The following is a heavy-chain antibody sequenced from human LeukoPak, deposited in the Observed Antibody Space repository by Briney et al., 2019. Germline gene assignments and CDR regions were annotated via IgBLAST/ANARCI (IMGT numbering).Heavy chain of an antibody. V-gene: IGHV1-18*01. CDR1: GYTFTSYG. CDR3: VRAAIVVVTAPTDY. J-gene: IGHJ4*02. CDR2: ISAYNGNT. D-gene: IGHD2-21*02. Sequence: ASVKVSCKASGYTFTSYGISWVRQAPGQGLEWMGWISAYNGNTNYAQKLQGRATMTTDTSTSTAYMELRSLRSDDTAVYYCVRAAIVVVTAPTDYWGQGTLVTVSS.